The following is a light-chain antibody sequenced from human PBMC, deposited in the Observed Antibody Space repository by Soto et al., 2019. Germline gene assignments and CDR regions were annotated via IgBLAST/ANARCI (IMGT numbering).Light chain of an antibody. J-gene: IGLJ1*01. CDR1: SSDVGGYNF. CDR2: EVT. Sequence: QSALTQPPSASGSPGQSVTISFTGTSSDVGGYNFVSWYQQHPGKAPQLIIYEVTKRPSGVPDRFYGSKSGNTASLTVSGLQTEDEADYYCSSYAATNNYVFGSGTKLTVL. V-gene: IGLV2-8*01. CDR3: SSYAATNNYV.